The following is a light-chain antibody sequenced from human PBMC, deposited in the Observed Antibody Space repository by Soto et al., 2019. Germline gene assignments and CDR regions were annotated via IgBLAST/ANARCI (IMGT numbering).Light chain of an antibody. Sequence: DIQMTQSPSTLSASVGDRVTITCRASQTINSWLAWYQQKPGKAPKLLIYATSNLESVVPSRFSGSGSGTEFSLTISSLQADDFATYYCQQYKSFYLSFGGGTRVEVK. J-gene: IGKJ4*01. CDR3: QQYKSFYLS. CDR1: QTINSW. V-gene: IGKV1-5*03. CDR2: ATS.